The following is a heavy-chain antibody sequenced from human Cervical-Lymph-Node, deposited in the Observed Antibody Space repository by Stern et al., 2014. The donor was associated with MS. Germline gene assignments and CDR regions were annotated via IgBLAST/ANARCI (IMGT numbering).Heavy chain of an antibody. CDR2: IWDDGSNK. J-gene: IGHJ3*02. CDR1: GFTFSSYG. D-gene: IGHD1-26*01. Sequence: EQLVESGGGVVQPGRSLRLSCAASGFTFSSYGMHWVRQAPGKGLEWVAVIWDDGSNKYYADSVKGRFTISRDNSKNTLYLQMNSLRAEDTAVYYCARDRGWERDAFDIWGQGTMVTVSS. V-gene: IGHV3-33*01. CDR3: ARDRGWERDAFDI.